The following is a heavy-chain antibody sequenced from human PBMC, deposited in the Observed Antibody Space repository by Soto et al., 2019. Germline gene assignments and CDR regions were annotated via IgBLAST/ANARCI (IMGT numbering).Heavy chain of an antibody. J-gene: IGHJ5*01. V-gene: IGHV4-30-4*01. CDR2: IHSGGAT. D-gene: IGHD2-8*01. CDR3: AMYAADNRCFEA. CDR1: GGPIRSADHW. Sequence: SETLSLTCTVSGGPIRSADHWWTWIRQPPGKGLEWLGYIHSGGATNDNPSLKSRLTLSLDMSTNQFSLNLNSMTAADTAVYFCAMYAADNRCFEAWGHGILVTVSS.